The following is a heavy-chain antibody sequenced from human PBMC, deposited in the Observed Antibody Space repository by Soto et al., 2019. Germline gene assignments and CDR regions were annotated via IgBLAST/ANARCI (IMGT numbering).Heavy chain of an antibody. J-gene: IGHJ6*02. CDR2: ISFDGSTE. CDR3: ARSRHGSASNTHFYYGLDV. CDR1: GFTFISYA. Sequence: QVQLVESGGGVVQPGRSLRLSCAASGFTFISYAMHWVRQAPGNGLEWVAVISFDGSTEYYADSVKGRFTISRDNSKNTVYLQMNSLRSEDTAVYYCARSRHGSASNTHFYYGLDVWGQGTTVTVSS. D-gene: IGHD3-10*01. V-gene: IGHV3-30-3*01.